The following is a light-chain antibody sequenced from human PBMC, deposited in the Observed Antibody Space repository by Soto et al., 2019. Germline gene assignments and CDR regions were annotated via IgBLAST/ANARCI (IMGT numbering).Light chain of an antibody. CDR1: SSNIGAGYP. V-gene: IGLV1-40*01. CDR2: G. Sequence: QSVLTQPPSVSGAPGQRVTISCTGSSSNIGAGYPVHWYQQLPGTAPKLLVAGNRPSGVPDRFSGSKSGTTASLTISGLQPEDEADYYCSSYAGGFTVVFGGGTKLTVL. J-gene: IGLJ3*02. CDR3: SSYAGGFTVV.